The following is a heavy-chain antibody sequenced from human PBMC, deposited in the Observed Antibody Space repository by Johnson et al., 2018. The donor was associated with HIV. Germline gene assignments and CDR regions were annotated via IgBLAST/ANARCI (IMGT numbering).Heavy chain of an antibody. CDR2: INWNGGST. J-gene: IGHJ3*02. Sequence: VQLVESGGGVVRPGGSLRLSCAASGFTFDDYGMSWVRQAPGKGLEWVSGINWNGGSTYYADSVKGRFTISRDNSKNTLYLQMNSLRAEDTAVYYCAKDPPPNYNFWSGYPRSDAFDIWGQGTMVTVSS. V-gene: IGHV3-20*04. D-gene: IGHD3-3*01. CDR3: AKDPPPNYNFWSGYPRSDAFDI. CDR1: GFTFDDYG.